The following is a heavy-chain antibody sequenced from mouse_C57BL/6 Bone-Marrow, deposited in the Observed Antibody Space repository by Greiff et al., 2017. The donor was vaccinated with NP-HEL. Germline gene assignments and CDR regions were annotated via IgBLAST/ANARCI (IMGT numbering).Heavy chain of an antibody. J-gene: IGHJ4*01. CDR3: AREGGLRRRTYAMDY. CDR1: GFTFSDYY. D-gene: IGHD2-4*01. CDR2: ITYDGSST. V-gene: IGHV5-16*01. Sequence: LESEGGLVQPGSSMKLSCTASGFTFSDYYMAWVRQVPEKGLEWVANITYDGSSTYYLDSLKSRFIISRDNAKNILYLQMSSLKSEDTATYYCAREGGLRRRTYAMDYWGQGTSVTVSS.